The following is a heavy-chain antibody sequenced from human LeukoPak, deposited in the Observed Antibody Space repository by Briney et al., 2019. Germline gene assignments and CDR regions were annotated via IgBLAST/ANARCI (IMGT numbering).Heavy chain of an antibody. Sequence: SVKVSCKASGGTFSSYAISWVRQAPGQGLEWMVRIIPILGIANYAKKFQGRVTIAADKSTSTAYMELSNLRSEDTAVYYCARAPLGIHNWFDPWGQGTLVTVSS. V-gene: IGHV1-69*04. J-gene: IGHJ5*02. CDR2: IIPILGIA. D-gene: IGHD7-27*01. CDR1: GGTFSSYA. CDR3: ARAPLGIHNWFDP.